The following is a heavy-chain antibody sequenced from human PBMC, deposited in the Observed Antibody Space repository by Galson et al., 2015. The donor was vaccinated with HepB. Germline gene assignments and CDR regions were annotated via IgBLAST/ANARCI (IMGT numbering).Heavy chain of an antibody. V-gene: IGHV3-30-3*01. J-gene: IGHJ4*02. CDR2: ISYDGSNK. D-gene: IGHD4-17*01. Sequence: SLRLSCAASGFTFSSYAMHWVRQAPGKGLEWVAVISYDGSNKYYADSVKGRFTISRDNSKNTLYLQMNSLRAEDTAVYYCARNTVTNLDYWGQGTPVTVSS. CDR3: ARNTVTNLDY. CDR1: GFTFSSYA.